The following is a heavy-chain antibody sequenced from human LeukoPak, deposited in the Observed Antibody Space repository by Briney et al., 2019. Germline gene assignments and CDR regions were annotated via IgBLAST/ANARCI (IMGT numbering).Heavy chain of an antibody. D-gene: IGHD6-19*01. J-gene: IGHJ4*02. V-gene: IGHV4-61*02. CDR2: VYSNGSP. CDR1: GGSISRGSSY. Sequence: SETLSLTCTVSGGSISRGSSYWNWIRQPAGKGLEWIGRVYSNGSPDYNPSLKSRVTISVDTSKSQLSLRLTSVTAADTAVYYCARWDDSAWAFGNWGPGTLVTVSS. CDR3: ARWDDSAWAFGN.